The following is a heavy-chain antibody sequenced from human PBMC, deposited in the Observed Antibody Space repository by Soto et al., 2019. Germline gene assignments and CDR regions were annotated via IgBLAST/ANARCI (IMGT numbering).Heavy chain of an antibody. CDR1: GFSFSSQA. D-gene: IGHD5-18*01. CDR2: ISNDGNRQ. Sequence: QEQLMESGGGVVQPGRSLRLSCVASGFSFSSQAMHWVRQAPGKGLEWVAAISNDGNRQLYADSVKDRFTISRDNSRNTLDVQMNNLRTEDTGVYFCARNIYSYGSVGTSDIGGQGTMVTVSS. J-gene: IGHJ3*02. CDR3: ARNIYSYGSVGTSDI. V-gene: IGHV3-30-3*01.